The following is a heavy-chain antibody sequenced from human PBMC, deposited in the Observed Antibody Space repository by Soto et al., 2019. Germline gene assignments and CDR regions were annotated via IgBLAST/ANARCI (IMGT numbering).Heavy chain of an antibody. D-gene: IGHD6-13*01. J-gene: IGHJ4*02. CDR2: IYYSGST. V-gene: IGHV4-39*01. CDR3: ERQSGIAAAGPTYYFDY. Sequence: SETLSLTCTVSGGSISSSSYYWGWIRQPPGKGLEWIGSIYYSGSTYYNPSLKSRVTISVDTSKNQFSLKLSSVTAADTAVYYCERQSGIAAAGPTYYFDYWGQGTLVTVSS. CDR1: GGSISSSSYY.